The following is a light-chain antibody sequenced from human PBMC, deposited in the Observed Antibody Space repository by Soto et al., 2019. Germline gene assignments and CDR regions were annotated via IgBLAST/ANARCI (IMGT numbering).Light chain of an antibody. CDR1: SSNIGNNY. V-gene: IGLV1-51*01. Sequence: QSVLTQPPSVSAAPGQKVTISCSGSSSNIGNNYVSWYQHLPGAAPKLLIYDNNKRPSGIPDRFSGSESGTSATLGITGLQTGDEADYYCVTWDISRTTGVFGGGTQLTVL. CDR3: VTWDISRTTGV. CDR2: DNN. J-gene: IGLJ3*02.